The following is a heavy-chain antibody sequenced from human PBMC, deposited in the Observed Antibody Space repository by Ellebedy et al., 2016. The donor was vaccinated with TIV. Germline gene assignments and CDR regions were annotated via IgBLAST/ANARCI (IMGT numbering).Heavy chain of an antibody. D-gene: IGHD2-2*01. CDR3: ARDVPADAAALLDY. J-gene: IGHJ4*02. V-gene: IGHV1-18*04. CDR1: GYLFPNYG. Sequence: AASLKVSCKASGYLFPNYGVRWVRQAPGRGLEWVGWRSAYTGDTRCGPEFQGRLSLTTDTSIGTAYMELRGLRSDDTGVYFCARDVPADAAALLDYWGQGTRVTVSS. CDR2: RSAYTGDT.